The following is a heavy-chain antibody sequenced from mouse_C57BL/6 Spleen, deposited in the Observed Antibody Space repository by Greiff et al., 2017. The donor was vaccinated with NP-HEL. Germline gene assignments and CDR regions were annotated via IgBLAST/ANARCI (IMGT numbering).Heavy chain of an antibody. CDR2: IYPGDGDN. Sequence: VQLQQPGPELVKPGASVKISCKASGYAFSSSWMNWVKQRPGKGLEWIGRIYPGDGDNNYNGKFKGKATLTADKSSSTAYMQLSSLTSEDSAVYFCARQDYGSSYEYFDVWGTGTTVTVSS. CDR1: GYAFSSSW. J-gene: IGHJ1*03. D-gene: IGHD1-1*01. V-gene: IGHV1-82*01. CDR3: ARQDYGSSYEYFDV.